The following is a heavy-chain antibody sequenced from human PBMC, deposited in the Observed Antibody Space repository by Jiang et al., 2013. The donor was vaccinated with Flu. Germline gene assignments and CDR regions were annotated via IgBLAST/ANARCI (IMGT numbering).Heavy chain of an antibody. J-gene: IGHJ5*02. CDR1: GFSLSTTAMG. CDR2: IFWNDDT. D-gene: IGHD1-1*01. Sequence: KPTQTLTLTCTFSGFSLSTTAMGVAWIRQPPGKALEWLALIFWNDDTRYSPSLESRLTITKDISKNQVVLTMTNVDPVDTGTYYCAHTLSNWNRHQTWGQGILVTVSS. CDR3: AHTLSNWNRHQT. V-gene: IGHV2-5*01.